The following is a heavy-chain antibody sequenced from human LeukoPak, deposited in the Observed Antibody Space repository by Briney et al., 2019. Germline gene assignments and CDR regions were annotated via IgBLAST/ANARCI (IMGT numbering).Heavy chain of an antibody. CDR1: GGSISSYY. V-gene: IGHV4-59*01. CDR3: ARYGVESPHRNWFDP. Sequence: SETLSLTCTVSGGSISSYYWSWIRQPPGKGLEWIGYIYYSGSTNCNPSLKSRVTISVDTSKNQFSLKLSSVTAADTAVYYCARYGVESPHRNWFDPWGQGTLVTVSS. CDR2: IYYSGST. D-gene: IGHD3-10*01. J-gene: IGHJ5*02.